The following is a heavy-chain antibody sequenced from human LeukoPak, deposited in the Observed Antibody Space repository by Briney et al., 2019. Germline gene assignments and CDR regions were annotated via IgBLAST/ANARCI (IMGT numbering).Heavy chain of an antibody. CDR2: IYHSGST. CDR1: GYSISSGYY. CDR3: ARGVVVAALGEFGHWFDP. Sequence: SETLSLTCTVSGYSISSGYYWGWIRQPPGKGLEWIGNIYHSGSTFYNPSLKGRVTISVDTSKNQFSLKLSSVTAADTAVYYCARGVVVAALGEFGHWFDPWGQGTLVTVSS. D-gene: IGHD2-15*01. J-gene: IGHJ5*02. V-gene: IGHV4-38-2*02.